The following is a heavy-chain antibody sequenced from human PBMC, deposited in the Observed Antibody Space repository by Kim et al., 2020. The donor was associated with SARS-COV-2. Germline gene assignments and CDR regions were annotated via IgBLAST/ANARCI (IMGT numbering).Heavy chain of an antibody. J-gene: IGHJ4*02. CDR2: ITTNTGNP. V-gene: IGHV7-4-1*01. D-gene: IGHD3-16*01. Sequence: ASVKVSCKASGYNFTDYAMVWVRQAPGQGLEWIGWITTNTGNPTYAREFAGRVVLSLDTSVSTAYLQMSNLKTEDTAVYYCARRGIFSAAACCHLDSWGQGTLVTVSS. CDR3: ARRGIFSAAACCHLDS. CDR1: GYNFTDYA.